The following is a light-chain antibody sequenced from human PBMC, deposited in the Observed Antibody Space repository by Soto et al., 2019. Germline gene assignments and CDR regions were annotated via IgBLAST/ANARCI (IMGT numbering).Light chain of an antibody. CDR3: QQYYSYPPAP. Sequence: DIQRTQSPSSLSASVGDRVTITCRASQGISSWLAWYQQKPANAPKSLIYAPSSLQSGVPSRFSGSGCGTTFTPPTSRLQAADFVTYYCQQYYSYPPAPFGQGTRLEIK. CDR1: QGISSW. J-gene: IGKJ5*01. V-gene: IGKV1D-16*01. CDR2: APS.